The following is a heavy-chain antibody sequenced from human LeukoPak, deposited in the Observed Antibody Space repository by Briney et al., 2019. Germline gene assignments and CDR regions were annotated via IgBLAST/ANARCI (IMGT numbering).Heavy chain of an antibody. CDR3: ATSIGGAPYRPPAGYYFAY. D-gene: IGHD1-26*01. CDR1: GYTFTSYG. CDR2: ISAYNGNT. Sequence: GSVKVSCKASGYTFTSYGISWVRQAPGQGLEWMGWISAYNGNTNYAQKLQGRVTMTTDTSTSTAYMELRSLRSDDTAVYYCATSIGGAPYRPPAGYYFAYWAQETLVPVSS. V-gene: IGHV1-18*01. J-gene: IGHJ4*02.